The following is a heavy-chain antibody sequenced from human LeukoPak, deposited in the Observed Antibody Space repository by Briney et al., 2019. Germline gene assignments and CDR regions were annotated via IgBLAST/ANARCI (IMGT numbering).Heavy chain of an antibody. CDR1: GGSISSYH. CDR2: IFYSGST. Sequence: PSETLSLTCTVSGGSISSYHWNWIRQPPGKGLEWIGNIFYSGSTNYNPSLKSRVTISVDTSKKQISLKLSSVTAADTAVYYCARRTDSPNSFDYWGQGTLVTVSS. D-gene: IGHD1-1*01. J-gene: IGHJ4*02. V-gene: IGHV4-59*08. CDR3: ARRTDSPNSFDY.